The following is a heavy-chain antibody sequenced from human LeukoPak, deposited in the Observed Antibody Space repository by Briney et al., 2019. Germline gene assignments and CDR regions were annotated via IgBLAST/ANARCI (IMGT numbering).Heavy chain of an antibody. V-gene: IGHV4-59*01. CDR3: ARAEFWSGPPDY. CDR2: IYYSGST. CDR1: GGSISSYY. D-gene: IGHD3-3*01. J-gene: IGHJ4*02. Sequence: KPSETLSLTCTVSGGSISSYYWSWIRQPPGKGLEWIGYIYYSGSTNHNPSLKSRVTISVDTSKNQFSLKLSSVTAADTAVYYCARAEFWSGPPDYWGQGTLVTVSS.